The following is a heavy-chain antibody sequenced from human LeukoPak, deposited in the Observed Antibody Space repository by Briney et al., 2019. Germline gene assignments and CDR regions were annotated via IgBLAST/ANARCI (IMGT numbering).Heavy chain of an antibody. J-gene: IGHJ4*02. V-gene: IGHV4-59*01. Sequence: SETLSLTCTVSGGSISSYYWSWIRQPPGKGLEWIGYIYYSGSTNYNPSLKSRVTISVDTSKNQFSLKLSSVTAADTAVYYCARDSLDSGRDYWGQGTLVTVSS. D-gene: IGHD2-21*01. CDR1: GGSISSYY. CDR3: ARDSLDSGRDY. CDR2: IYYSGST.